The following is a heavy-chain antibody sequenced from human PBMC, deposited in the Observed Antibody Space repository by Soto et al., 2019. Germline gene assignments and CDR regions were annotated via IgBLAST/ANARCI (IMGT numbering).Heavy chain of an antibody. CDR1: GFTFSSYG. Sequence: GSLRLSCAASGFTFSSYGMHWVRQAPGKGLEWVAVISYDGSNKYYADSVKGRFTISRDNSKDTLYLQMNSLRAEDTAVYYRTKDLNMRKWRYYYFDYWGQGTLVTGSS. D-gene: IGHD2-15*01. CDR3: TKDLNMRKWRYYYFDY. CDR2: ISYDGSNK. V-gene: IGHV3-30*18. J-gene: IGHJ4*02.